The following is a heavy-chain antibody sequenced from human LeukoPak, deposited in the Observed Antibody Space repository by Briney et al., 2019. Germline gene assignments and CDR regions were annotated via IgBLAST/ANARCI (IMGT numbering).Heavy chain of an antibody. CDR1: GGSISSYY. Sequence: SETLSLTCTVSGGSISSYYWSWIRQPPGKGLEWIGYIYTSGSTNYNPSLKSRVTISVDTSKNQFSLKLSSVTAADTAVYYCARQGYSYGFNYYYYMDVWGKGTTVTVSS. J-gene: IGHJ6*03. CDR3: ARQGYSYGFNYYYYMDV. CDR2: IYTSGST. V-gene: IGHV4-4*09. D-gene: IGHD5-18*01.